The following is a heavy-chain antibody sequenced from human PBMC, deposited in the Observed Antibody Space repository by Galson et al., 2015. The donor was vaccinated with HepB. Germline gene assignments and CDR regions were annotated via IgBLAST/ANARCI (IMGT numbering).Heavy chain of an antibody. D-gene: IGHD2-8*01. J-gene: IGHJ4*02. CDR1: GFTFSSYA. Sequence: SLRLSCAASGFTFSSYAMHWVRQAPGKGLEWVAVISYDGSNKYYADSVKGRFTISRDNSKNTLYLQMNSLRAEDTAVYYCARDADCTNGVCYGYYFDYWGQGTLVTVSS. V-gene: IGHV3-30-3*01. CDR2: ISYDGSNK. CDR3: ARDADCTNGVCYGYYFDY.